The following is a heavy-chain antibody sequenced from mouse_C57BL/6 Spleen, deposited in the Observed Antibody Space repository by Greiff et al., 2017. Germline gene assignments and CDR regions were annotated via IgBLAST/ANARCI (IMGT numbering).Heavy chain of an antibody. D-gene: IGHD1-1*01. CDR2: ISSGGSYT. V-gene: IGHV5-6*02. Sequence: EVMLVESGGDLVKPGGSLKLSCAASGFTFSSYGMSWVRQTPDKRLEWVATISSGGSYTYYPDSVKGRFTISRDNAKNTLYLQMSSLKSEDTAMYYCARRHYGSSYAMDYWGQGTSVTVSS. CDR3: ARRHYGSSYAMDY. J-gene: IGHJ4*01. CDR1: GFTFSSYG.